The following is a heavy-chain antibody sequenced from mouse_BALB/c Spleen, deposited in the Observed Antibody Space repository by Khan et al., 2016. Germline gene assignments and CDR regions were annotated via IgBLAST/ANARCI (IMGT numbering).Heavy chain of an antibody. CDR2: IDPVNGET. J-gene: IGHJ3*01. V-gene: IGHV14-3*02. CDR1: GFNIKDTY. D-gene: IGHD2-10*01. CDR3: IGRAYYGNQFAY. Sequence: VQLQQPGAELVKPGASVKLSCAASGFNIKDTYMNWVKQRPEQGLEWIGRIDPVNGETKYDPKFQGKATITADTSSNTAYLQLSSLTSEDTAGYSCIGRAYYGNQFAYWGRGPLVTVSA.